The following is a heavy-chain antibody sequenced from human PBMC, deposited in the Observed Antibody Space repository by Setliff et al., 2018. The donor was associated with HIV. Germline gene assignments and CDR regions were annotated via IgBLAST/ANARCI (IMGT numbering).Heavy chain of an antibody. J-gene: IGHJ6*03. CDR2: ISYDGSDK. CDR1: GFTFSNYA. CDR3: ATLSSNWNYYYYYIDV. V-gene: IGHV3-30*04. D-gene: IGHD6-13*01. Sequence: GGSLRLSCAASGFTFSNYAMHWVRQAPVKGLEWVAVISYDGSDKYYADSVKGRFTISRDNSKNTVYLQMNSLRAEDTAVYYCATLSSNWNYYYYYIDVWGKGTTVTVSS.